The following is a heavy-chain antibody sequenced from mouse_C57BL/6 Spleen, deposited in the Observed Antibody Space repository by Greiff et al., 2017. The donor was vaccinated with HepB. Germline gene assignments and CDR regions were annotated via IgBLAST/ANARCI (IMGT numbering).Heavy chain of an antibody. V-gene: IGHV1-53*01. CDR3: ARATTVVATDWYFDV. CDR1: GYTFTSYW. D-gene: IGHD1-1*01. CDR2: INPSNGGT. J-gene: IGHJ1*03. Sequence: QVQLQQPGTELVKPGASVKLSCKASGYTFTSYWMHWVKQRPGQGLEWIGNINPSNGGTNYNEKFKSKATLTVDKSSSTAYMQLSSLTSEDSAVYYWARATTVVATDWYFDVWGTGTTVTVSS.